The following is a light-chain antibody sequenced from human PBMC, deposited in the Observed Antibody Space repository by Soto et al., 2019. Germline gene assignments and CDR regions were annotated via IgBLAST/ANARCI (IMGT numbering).Light chain of an antibody. Sequence: QSVLTQPASVSGSPGQSITISCTGTSSDVGGYNYVSWYQQHPGKAPKLMIYEVSNRPAGVSNRFSGSKSGNTASLTISGLQAEDEADYYCSSYTSISTVVFGGGTQLTVL. J-gene: IGLJ2*01. V-gene: IGLV2-14*03. CDR1: SSDVGGYNY. CDR3: SSYTSISTVV. CDR2: EVS.